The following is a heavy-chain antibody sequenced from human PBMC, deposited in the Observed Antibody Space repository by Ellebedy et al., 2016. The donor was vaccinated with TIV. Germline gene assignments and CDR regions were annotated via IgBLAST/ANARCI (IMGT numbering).Heavy chain of an antibody. V-gene: IGHV5-51*01. D-gene: IGHD3-22*01. Sequence: PGGSLRLSCTGSGSTFTNYGIGPVRPMSGNGLEWMGIIYPGDSDPRYSPSFQGQVTISADKSISPDSLQWSSLNASDTAMYYCARTHRGYYHFDSWGQGTLVTVSS. CDR2: IYPGDSDP. J-gene: IGHJ4*02. CDR1: GSTFTNYG. CDR3: ARTHRGYYHFDS.